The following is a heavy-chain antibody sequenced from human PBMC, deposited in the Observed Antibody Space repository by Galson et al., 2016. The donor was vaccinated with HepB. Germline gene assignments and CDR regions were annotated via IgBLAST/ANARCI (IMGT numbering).Heavy chain of an antibody. J-gene: IGHJ4*02. CDR2: IYKTGNT. CDR3: ARGVTGTPYFDF. V-gene: IGHV4-59*01. CDR1: GGSISSFF. D-gene: IGHD2-21*02. Sequence: SETLSLTCNVSGGSISSFFWSWVRQPPGKGLEWIGYIYKTGNTNSSPSLKSRVTVSVDTSKNQFSLKLRSMTAADTAIYYCARGVTGTPYFDFWGQGALVTVSS.